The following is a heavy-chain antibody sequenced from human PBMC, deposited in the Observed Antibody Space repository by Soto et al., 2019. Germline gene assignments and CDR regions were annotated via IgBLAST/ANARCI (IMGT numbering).Heavy chain of an antibody. J-gene: IGHJ4*02. CDR3: AREEYYYDSGGYNHGPCDY. D-gene: IGHD3-22*01. Sequence: GASVKVSCKASGGTFSSYAISWVRQAPGQGLEWMGGIIPIFGTANYAQKFQGRVTITADESTSTAYMELSSLRSEDTAVYYCAREEYYYDSGGYNHGPCDYWGQGTLVTVSS. V-gene: IGHV1-69*13. CDR2: IIPIFGTA. CDR1: GGTFSSYA.